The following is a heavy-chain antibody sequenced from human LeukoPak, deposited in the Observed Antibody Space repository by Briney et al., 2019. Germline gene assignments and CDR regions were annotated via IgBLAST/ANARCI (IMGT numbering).Heavy chain of an antibody. V-gene: IGHV4-38-2*01. Sequence: PSETLSLTCAVSGYSLGKNYYWGWIRQSPGKGLELIGRIYGRASTSYNPSLMNRVTMSVDTSKNHFSLQLTSVTAADTAVYYCARYDSRGSASTRFDYWGPGILVTVSS. CDR1: GYSLGKNYY. CDR2: IYGRAST. J-gene: IGHJ4*02. CDR3: ARYDSRGSASTRFDY. D-gene: IGHD3-16*01.